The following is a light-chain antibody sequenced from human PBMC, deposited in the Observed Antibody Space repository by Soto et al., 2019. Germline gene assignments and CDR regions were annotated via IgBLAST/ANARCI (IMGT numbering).Light chain of an antibody. J-gene: IGKJ1*01. CDR3: MAAQHTPST. CDR1: QSLLHSNGYNY. Sequence: DIVMTQSPLSLPVTPGEPASISCRSSQSLLHSNGYNYLHWYLQKPGQSPQLLISLGSNRASVVTDRFSGCGSCTDFTLKISRVEAEDVGVYYGMAAQHTPSTFGQGTKVEIK. CDR2: LGS. V-gene: IGKV2-28*01.